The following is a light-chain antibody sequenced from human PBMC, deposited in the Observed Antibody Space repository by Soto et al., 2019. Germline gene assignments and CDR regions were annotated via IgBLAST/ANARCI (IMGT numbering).Light chain of an antibody. CDR2: SAS. CDR3: QQLNSDPIT. J-gene: IGKJ5*01. V-gene: IGKV1-9*01. Sequence: IQLTQSPSSLSASVGDRVTITCRAIQGIGRYLAWYQQKPGKAPNILIYSASTLQSGVTSGFTGSGSGTDFTRTISSLQPEDFATYYCQQLNSDPITFGQGTRLEIK. CDR1: QGIGRY.